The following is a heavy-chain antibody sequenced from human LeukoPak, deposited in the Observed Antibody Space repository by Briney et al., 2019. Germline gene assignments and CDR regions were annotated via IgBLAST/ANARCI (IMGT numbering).Heavy chain of an antibody. Sequence: GVSLRLSCAASGFAFSSYAMSWVRQAPGKGLEWVSGLSGSGSTRYYADSVKGRFTISRDNSRNTLDLQMNSLRVEDTALYYCAKAVVGATTGTKRGADSWGQGTLVTVSS. V-gene: IGHV3-23*01. J-gene: IGHJ4*02. CDR1: GFAFSSYA. CDR3: AKAVVGATTGTKRGADS. D-gene: IGHD1-26*01. CDR2: LSGSGSTR.